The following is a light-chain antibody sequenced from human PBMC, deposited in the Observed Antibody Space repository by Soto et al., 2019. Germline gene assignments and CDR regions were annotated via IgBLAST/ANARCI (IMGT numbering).Light chain of an antibody. CDR1: QNLGSGY. V-gene: IGKV3-20*01. CDR2: AAS. J-gene: IGKJ1*01. Sequence: EIVLTQSPVTLSLSPGGRATLSCRASQNLGSGYLAWYQQKPGQAPRILIYAASSRATGIPDRFSGSGSGTDFTLSISRLEPEDFAVYYCQQYDTSPRTFGQGTKVDIK. CDR3: QQYDTSPRT.